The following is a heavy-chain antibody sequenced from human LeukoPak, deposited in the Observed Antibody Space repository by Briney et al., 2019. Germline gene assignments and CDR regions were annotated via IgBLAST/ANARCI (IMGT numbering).Heavy chain of an antibody. V-gene: IGHV5-51*01. CDR3: ARPLKYYDILTGYHNYYYGMDV. Sequence: GESLKISCKGSGYSFTSYWIGWVRQMPGKDLEWMGIIYPGDSDTRYSPSFQGQVTISADKSISTAYLQWSSLKASDTAMYYCARPLKYYDILTGYHNYYYGMDVWGQGTTVTVSS. CDR2: IYPGDSDT. D-gene: IGHD3-9*01. J-gene: IGHJ6*02. CDR1: GYSFTSYW.